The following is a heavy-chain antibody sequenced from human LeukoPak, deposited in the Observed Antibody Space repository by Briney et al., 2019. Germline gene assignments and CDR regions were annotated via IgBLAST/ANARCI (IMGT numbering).Heavy chain of an antibody. V-gene: IGHV3-7*03. J-gene: IGHJ6*02. Sequence: GGSLRLACAASGFTFSSYWMNWARQAPGKGLEWGASINHNGKGTYYVDSVKGRFTISRDTSKNPLYLQMSTVTAADTAVYFCARGGGLHVWGHGATVTVSS. CDR2: INHNGKGT. CDR1: GFTFSSYW. CDR3: ARGGGLHV. D-gene: IGHD3-16*01.